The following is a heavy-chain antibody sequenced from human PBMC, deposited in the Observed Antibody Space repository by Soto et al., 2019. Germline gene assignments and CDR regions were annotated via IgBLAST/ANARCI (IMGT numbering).Heavy chain of an antibody. J-gene: IGHJ6*02. CDR3: AKYRVPASYYYYGMDV. D-gene: IGHD3-16*02. Sequence: PGGSLRLSCAASGLTFSSYAMSWVRQAPGKGLEWVSAISGSGGSTYYADSVKGRFTISRDNSKNTLYLQMNSLRAEDTAVYYCAKYRVPASYYYYGMDVWGQGTTVTVSS. CDR2: ISGSGGST. CDR1: GLTFSSYA. V-gene: IGHV3-23*01.